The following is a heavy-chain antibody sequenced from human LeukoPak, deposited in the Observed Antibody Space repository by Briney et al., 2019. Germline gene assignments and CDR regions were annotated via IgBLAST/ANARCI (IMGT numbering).Heavy chain of an antibody. CDR1: GFTFSSYG. D-gene: IGHD2-15*01. CDR3: AKSVVVITFRFDD. CDR2: VSYDGSR. Sequence: QPGGSLRLSCAASGFTFSSYGMHWVRQAPGKGLEWVAVVSYDGSRYYADSVKGRFTISRDNSKNMVYLQMNNLRADDTAVYYCAKSVVVITFRFDDWGQGALVTVSS. J-gene: IGHJ4*02. V-gene: IGHV3-30*18.